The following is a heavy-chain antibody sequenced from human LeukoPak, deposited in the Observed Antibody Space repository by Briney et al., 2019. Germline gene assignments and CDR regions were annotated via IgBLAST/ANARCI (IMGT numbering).Heavy chain of an antibody. Sequence: GGSLRLSCAASGFTFSSYGMHWVRQAPGKGLEWVAVISYDGSNKYYADSVKGRFTISRDNSKNTLHLQMNSLRPEDTAVYYCAKDRFGEYHPFDYWGQGTRVTVSS. D-gene: IGHD3-10*01. CDR2: ISYDGSNK. CDR3: AKDRFGEYHPFDY. V-gene: IGHV3-30*18. CDR1: GFTFSSYG. J-gene: IGHJ4*02.